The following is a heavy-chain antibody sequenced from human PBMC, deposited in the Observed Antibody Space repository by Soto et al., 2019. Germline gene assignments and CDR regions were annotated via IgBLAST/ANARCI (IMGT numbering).Heavy chain of an antibody. CDR2: ISGSGGNT. CDR1: GFSFNSYA. D-gene: IGHD3-10*01. J-gene: IGHJ4*02. V-gene: IGHV3-23*01. Sequence: GGSLRLFCAASGFSFNSYAMSWVRQPPGKGLEWVSAISGSGGNTYYADSVKGRFTISRDNSKNTLYLQMNSLRAEDTAVYYCAKDRLWCGDRYNFDYWGQGTLVTVSS. CDR3: AKDRLWCGDRYNFDY.